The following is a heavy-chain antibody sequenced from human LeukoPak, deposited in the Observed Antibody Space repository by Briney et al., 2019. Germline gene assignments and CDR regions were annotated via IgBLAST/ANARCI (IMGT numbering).Heavy chain of an antibody. CDR3: ARHPAVTTSIGGYMDV. J-gene: IGHJ6*03. CDR1: GGTFSSYA. V-gene: IGHV1-69*13. D-gene: IGHD4-11*01. Sequence: SVKVSCKASGGTFSSYAISWVRQAPGQGFEWMGGIIPIFGTANYAQKFQGRVTITADESTSTAYMELSSLRSEDTAVYYCARHPAVTTSIGGYMDVWGKGTTVTVSS. CDR2: IIPIFGTA.